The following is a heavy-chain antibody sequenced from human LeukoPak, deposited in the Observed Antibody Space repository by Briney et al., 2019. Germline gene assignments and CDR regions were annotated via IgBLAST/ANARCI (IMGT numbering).Heavy chain of an antibody. Sequence: SETLSLTCAVYGGSFSGYYWSWIRQPPGKGLEWIGEINHSGSTNYNPSLKSRVTISVDTSKNQFSLKLSSVTAADTAAYYCARGIVVSYNWFDPWGQGTLVTVSS. J-gene: IGHJ5*02. V-gene: IGHV4-34*01. D-gene: IGHD3-22*01. CDR1: GGSFSGYY. CDR3: ARGIVVSYNWFDP. CDR2: INHSGST.